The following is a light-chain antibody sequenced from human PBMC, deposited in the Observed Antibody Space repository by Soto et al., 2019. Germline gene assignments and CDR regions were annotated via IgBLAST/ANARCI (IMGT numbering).Light chain of an antibody. V-gene: IGLV1-40*01. CDR2: GNT. J-gene: IGLJ2*01. CDR1: SSNIGAGYD. CDR3: LSFDSSLSVV. Sequence: QPVLTQPPSVSGAPGQRVTISCTGSSSNIGAGYDVHWYQQLPGRAPKLLFYGNTNRPSGVPDRFSGSKSGTSASLAITGLQAEDEADYYCLSFDSSLSVVFGGGTQLTVL.